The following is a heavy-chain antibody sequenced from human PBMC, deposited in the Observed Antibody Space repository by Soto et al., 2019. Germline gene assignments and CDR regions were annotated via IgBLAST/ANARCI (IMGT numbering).Heavy chain of an antibody. CDR2: IYATGSS. CDR1: GVSLSGYY. Sequence: SETLSLTCNVSGVSLSGYYWSWIRQPPGKGLEWIGRIYATGSSDYNPSLKSRITISVDMSKKQFSLTLRSVTAADTAMYYCVRDGTKNLRDWFDPWGQGILVTVSS. CDR3: VRDGTKNLRDWFDP. V-gene: IGHV4-4*07. D-gene: IGHD1-1*01. J-gene: IGHJ5*02.